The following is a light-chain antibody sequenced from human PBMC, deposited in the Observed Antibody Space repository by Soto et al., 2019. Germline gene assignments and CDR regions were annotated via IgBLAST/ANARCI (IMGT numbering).Light chain of an antibody. Sequence: QLVLTQPPSASGSPGQSVAISCTGTSSDVGGYNYVSSYQQHPGKAPKLMIYDVSERPSGVPDRFSGSKSGNTASLTVSGLQTEDEADYYCSSYAGTHVVFGTGTKVTVL. CDR2: DVS. J-gene: IGLJ1*01. CDR3: SSYAGTHVV. V-gene: IGLV2-8*01. CDR1: SSDVGGYNY.